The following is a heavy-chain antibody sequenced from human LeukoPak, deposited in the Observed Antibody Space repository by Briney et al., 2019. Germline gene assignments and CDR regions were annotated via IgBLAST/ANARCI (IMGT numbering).Heavy chain of an antibody. CDR1: GFTFSSYV. V-gene: IGHV3-48*02. CDR3: ARDSDWAFDN. Sequence: GGSLRLSCAASGFTFSSYVMSWVRQAPGKGLEWVSYINHNAETIYYADSVKGRFTLSRDNAKNVLYLQMNRLRDGDTAVYYCARDSDWAFDNWGQGTLVTVSS. D-gene: IGHD2-21*02. CDR2: INHNAETI. J-gene: IGHJ4*02.